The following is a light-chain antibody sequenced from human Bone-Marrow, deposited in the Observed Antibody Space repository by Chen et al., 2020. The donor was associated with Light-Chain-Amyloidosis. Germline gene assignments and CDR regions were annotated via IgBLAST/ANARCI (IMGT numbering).Light chain of an antibody. J-gene: IGKJ3*01. CDR3: QQTHKWPIT. CDR1: QSISSSY. CDR2: SIS. Sequence: EIVMTQSPATLSVSPGERATLSCRPSQSISSSYLAWYHQKPGQAPRLLIYSISTRATGVPARFSGSGSGTEFTRTISSLQSEDLGVCYCQQTHKWPITFGPGTRVDIK. V-gene: IGKV3-15*01.